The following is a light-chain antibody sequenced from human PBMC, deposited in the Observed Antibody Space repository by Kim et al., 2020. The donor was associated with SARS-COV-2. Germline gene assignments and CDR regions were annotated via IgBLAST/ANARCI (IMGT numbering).Light chain of an antibody. CDR2: AAS. Sequence: IQLTQSPSSLSASVGDRVTITCRASQGISSHLVWYQQKPGKDPKLLIFAASTLQSGVPSRFSGSASGTDFTLTISSLQPEDFATYYCQQTPSSPFTFAPASKVDIK. CDR1: QGISSH. CDR3: QQTPSSPFT. V-gene: IGKV1-9*01. J-gene: IGKJ3*01.